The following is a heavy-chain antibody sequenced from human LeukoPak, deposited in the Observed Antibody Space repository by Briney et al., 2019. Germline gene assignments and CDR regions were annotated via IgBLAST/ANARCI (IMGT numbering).Heavy chain of an antibody. V-gene: IGHV3-43*02. CDR2: ISGDGFTT. D-gene: IGHD4-23*01. CDR3: GRDHVYGGADY. J-gene: IGHJ4*02. Sequence: PGGSLRLSCAASGFTFDRFAMHWVRQAPGEGLEWVSLISGDGFTTYYVDSVKGRFTMSRDNSKNSLYLQMKSLRTEDTALYYCGRDHVYGGADYWGQGTLVTVSS. CDR1: GFTFDRFA.